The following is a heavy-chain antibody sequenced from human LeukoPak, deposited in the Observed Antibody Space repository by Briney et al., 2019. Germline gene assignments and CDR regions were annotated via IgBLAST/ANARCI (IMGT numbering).Heavy chain of an antibody. Sequence: ASVKVSCTASGYTFSSSGISWVRQAPGQGLEWMGWISPYNDDTRYEQTLQGRVTMTTDTSTSTVYMELRSLRSDDTAVYYCARSGSGYNPIDFWGQGTRVTVSS. CDR3: ARSGSGYNPIDF. J-gene: IGHJ4*02. CDR1: GYTFSSSG. D-gene: IGHD5-12*01. CDR2: ISPYNDDT. V-gene: IGHV1-18*01.